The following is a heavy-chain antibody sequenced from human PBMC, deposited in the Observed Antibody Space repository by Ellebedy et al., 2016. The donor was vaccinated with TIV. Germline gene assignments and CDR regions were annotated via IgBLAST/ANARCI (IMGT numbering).Heavy chain of an antibody. CDR3: ARILGTTGGYYYHALDV. CDR1: GFTFTDYP. V-gene: IGHV3-23*01. J-gene: IGHJ6*02. D-gene: IGHD1-26*01. CDR2: ISGSGGDT. Sequence: GESLKISXAASGFTFTDYPMTWVRQAPGKGLEGVSSISGSGGDTYYTDSVKGRFTISRDNSKNTLYLQMNSLRAEDAALYYCARILGTTGGYYYHALDVWGQGTTVTVSS.